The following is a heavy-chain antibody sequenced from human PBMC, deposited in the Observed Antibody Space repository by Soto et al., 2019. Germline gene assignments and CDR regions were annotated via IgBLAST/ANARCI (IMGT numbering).Heavy chain of an antibody. V-gene: IGHV1-46*01. CDR2: INPSDGST. D-gene: IGHD3-10*01. CDR3: ARGRVRGVTDN. J-gene: IGHJ4*02. CDR1: GYTFTSYY. Sequence: GASVKVSCKASGYTFTSYYMHCVRQAPGQGLEWVGIINPSDGSTSSAQKFQGRVTMTRDTSTSTVYMELSSLKSEDTAVYFCARGRVRGVTDNWGQGTLVTVSS.